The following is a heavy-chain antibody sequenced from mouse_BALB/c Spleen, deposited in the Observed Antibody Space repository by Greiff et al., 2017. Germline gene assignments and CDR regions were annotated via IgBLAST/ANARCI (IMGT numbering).Heavy chain of an antibody. V-gene: IGHV1-80*01. J-gene: IGHJ4*01. CDR2: IYPGDGDT. Sequence: VQLQQSGAELVRPGSSVKISCKASGYAFSSYWMNWVKQRPGQGLEWIGQIYPGDGDTNYNGKFKGKATLTADKSSSTAYMQLSSLTSEDSAVDFCARFDYDGGAMDYWGQGTSVTVSS. CDR1: GYAFSSYW. CDR3: ARFDYDGGAMDY. D-gene: IGHD2-4*01.